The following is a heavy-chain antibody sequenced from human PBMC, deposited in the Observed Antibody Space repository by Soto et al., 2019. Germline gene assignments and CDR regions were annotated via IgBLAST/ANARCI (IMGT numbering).Heavy chain of an antibody. CDR2: IYYSGST. J-gene: IGHJ4*02. CDR1: GGSISSGCYD. D-gene: IGHD1-26*01. CDR3: ASQVGATRPFDD. V-gene: IGHV4-31*03. Sequence: PXETLSLPFTVSGGSISSGCYDWSWIRQHPGKGLEWIGYIYYSGSTYYNPSLKSRVTISVDTSKNQFSLKLSSVTAADTAVYYCASQVGATRPFDDWGQGTLVTVSS.